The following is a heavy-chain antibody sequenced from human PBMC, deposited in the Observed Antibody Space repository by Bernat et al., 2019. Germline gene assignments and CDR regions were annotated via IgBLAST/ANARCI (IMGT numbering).Heavy chain of an antibody. D-gene: IGHD5-18*01. J-gene: IGHJ6*02. CDR3: ARERVPAMVKEEHSMDV. Sequence: QVQLVESGGGVVQPGRSLRLSCAASGFTFSSYGMHWVRQAPGKGLEWVAVIWYDGSNKYYADSVKGRFTISRDNSKNTLCLQMNSLRAEDTAVYYCARERVPAMVKEEHSMDVWGQGTTVTVSS. CDR2: IWYDGSNK. CDR1: GFTFSSYG. V-gene: IGHV3-33*01.